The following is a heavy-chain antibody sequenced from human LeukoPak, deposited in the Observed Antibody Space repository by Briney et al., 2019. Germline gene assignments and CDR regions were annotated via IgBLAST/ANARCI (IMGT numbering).Heavy chain of an antibody. J-gene: IGHJ4*02. Sequence: SQTLSLTCIVSGGSLSSGSYYWSWILQPAVSGLEWIGRIYTSGSTNYNPSLKSRVTISVDTSKNQFSLKLSSVTAADTAVYYCALTVWQQLVREPYYFDYWGQATLVTVSS. D-gene: IGHD6-13*01. V-gene: IGHV4-61*02. CDR3: ALTVWQQLVREPYYFDY. CDR1: GGSLSSGSYY. CDR2: IYTSGST.